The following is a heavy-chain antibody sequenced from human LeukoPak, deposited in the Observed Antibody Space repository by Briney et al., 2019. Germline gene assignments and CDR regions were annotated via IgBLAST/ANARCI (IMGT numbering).Heavy chain of an antibody. D-gene: IGHD2-21*02. Sequence: ASVKVSCKPSGYTFTSYALSWVRQAPGQGFEWMGWISTYSGNTNYAQKLQGRITMTIETSTSTAYMELRSLRSDDTAVYYCARGGSRVVTYGNFDYWGQGTLVTVSS. CDR2: ISTYSGNT. CDR3: ARGGSRVVTYGNFDY. J-gene: IGHJ4*02. CDR1: GYTFTSYA. V-gene: IGHV1-18*01.